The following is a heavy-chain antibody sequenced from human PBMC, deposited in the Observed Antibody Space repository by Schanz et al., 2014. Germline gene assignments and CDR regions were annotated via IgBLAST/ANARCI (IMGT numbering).Heavy chain of an antibody. V-gene: IGHV4-4*07. D-gene: IGHD5-18*01. J-gene: IGHJ4*02. Sequence: QVQLQESGPGLVKPSETLSLTCTVSGDSISSYSWSWIRRPAGKGLEWIGRIYTSGATNYNPSLKIRLTMSVDTSKNQVSLKLRSVTAADTAVYYCARGNDIQVWSLDYWGQGTLVTVSS. CDR2: IYTSGAT. CDR3: ARGNDIQVWSLDY. CDR1: GDSISSYS.